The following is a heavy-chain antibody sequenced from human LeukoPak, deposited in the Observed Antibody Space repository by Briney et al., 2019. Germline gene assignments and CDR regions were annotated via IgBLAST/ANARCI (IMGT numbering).Heavy chain of an antibody. Sequence: VASVKVSCKAFGYTFTGYYMHWVRQAPGQGLEWMGWINPNSGGTNYAQKFQGRVTMTRDTSISTAYMELSSLRSDDTAVYYCARGKDWGPYWGQGTLVTVSS. CDR2: INPNSGGT. D-gene: IGHD7-27*01. CDR3: ARGKDWGPY. V-gene: IGHV1-2*02. J-gene: IGHJ4*02. CDR1: GYTFTGYY.